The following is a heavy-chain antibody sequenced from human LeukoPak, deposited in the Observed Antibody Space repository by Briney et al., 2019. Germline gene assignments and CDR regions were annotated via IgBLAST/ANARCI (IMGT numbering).Heavy chain of an antibody. V-gene: IGHV4-34*01. CDR3: ARGGWTTVVTSFDS. CDR2: INHSGNT. CDR1: GGSFSAYY. J-gene: IGHJ4*02. Sequence: PSETLSLTCAVYGGSFSAYYWSWIRQPPGKGLEWIGEINHSGNTNYNPSLKSRVTISVDTSKKQVSLRVSSVIAADTAVYYCARGGWTTVVTSFDSWGQGTLVTVSS. D-gene: IGHD4-23*01.